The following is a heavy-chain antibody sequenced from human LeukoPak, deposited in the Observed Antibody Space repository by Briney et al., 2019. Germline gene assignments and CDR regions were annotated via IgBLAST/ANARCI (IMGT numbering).Heavy chain of an antibody. CDR1: GGTFSSYA. Sequence: GASVKVSCKASGGTFSSYAISWVRQAPGQGLEWMGGIIPLFGTANYAQKFQGRVTITADESTSTAYMELSSLRSEDTAVYYCARDRRYYYDSSGSIGSYSVNWFDPWGQGTLVTVSP. CDR3: ARDRRYYYDSSGSIGSYSVNWFDP. D-gene: IGHD3-22*01. V-gene: IGHV1-69*13. CDR2: IIPLFGTA. J-gene: IGHJ5*02.